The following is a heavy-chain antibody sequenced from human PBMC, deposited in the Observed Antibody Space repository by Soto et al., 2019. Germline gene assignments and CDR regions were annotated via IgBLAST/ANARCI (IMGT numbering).Heavy chain of an antibody. D-gene: IGHD1-26*01. J-gene: IGHJ6*02. Sequence: QVQLVQSGAEVKKPGASVKVSCKASGYTFTGYYMHWVRQAPGQGLEWMGWINPNSGGTNYAQKFQGWVTMTRDTSISTAYMELSRLRSDDTAVYYCARGDGSHESNYYGMDDWGQGTTVTVSS. CDR3: ARGDGSHESNYYGMDD. V-gene: IGHV1-2*04. CDR2: INPNSGGT. CDR1: GYTFTGYY.